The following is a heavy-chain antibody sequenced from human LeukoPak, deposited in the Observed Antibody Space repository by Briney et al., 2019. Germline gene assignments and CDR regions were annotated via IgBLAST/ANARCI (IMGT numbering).Heavy chain of an antibody. CDR2: IYPGDSDT. V-gene: IGHV5-51*01. J-gene: IGHJ4*02. D-gene: IGHD2-21*02. Sequence: GESLKISCKGSGYNFTNYWIGWVRQMSGKGLEWMGVIYPGDSDTTYSPSFQGQVTIPVDKSISTAYLQWSSLKDSDTAMYYCARHFSGGDDYWGQGTLVTVSS. CDR3: ARHFSGGDDY. CDR1: GYNFTNYW.